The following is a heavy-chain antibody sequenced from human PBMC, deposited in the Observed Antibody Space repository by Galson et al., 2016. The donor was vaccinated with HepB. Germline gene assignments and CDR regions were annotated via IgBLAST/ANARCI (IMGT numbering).Heavy chain of an antibody. CDR1: GFSFSSYG. CDR3: ARDSRATFGEPNWFDP. J-gene: IGHJ5*01. Sequence: SLRLSCAASGFSFSSYGMNWVRQAPGKGLQWVSSISRSGTNMYYADSVKGRFTISRDNAKNSLYLQMNSLRVEDTAVYYCARDSRATFGEPNWFDPWGQGTLVIVSS. CDR2: ISRSGTNM. V-gene: IGHV3-21*06. D-gene: IGHD3-3*01.